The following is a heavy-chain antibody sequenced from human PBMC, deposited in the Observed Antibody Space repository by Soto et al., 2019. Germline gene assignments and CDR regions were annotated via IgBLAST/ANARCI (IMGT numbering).Heavy chain of an antibody. Sequence: SLRLSCAASGFTFRNYGMHWVRQAPGKGLEWVAIIWYDGSNKYYADSVKGRFTISRDNSKNTLYLQMNSLRAEDTAVYYCASPPQDSSDWYSFDYWGRGTLVPVSS. CDR1: GFTFRNYG. V-gene: IGHV3-33*08. J-gene: IGHJ4*01. CDR2: IWYDGSNK. D-gene: IGHD6-19*01. CDR3: ASPPQDSSDWYSFDY.